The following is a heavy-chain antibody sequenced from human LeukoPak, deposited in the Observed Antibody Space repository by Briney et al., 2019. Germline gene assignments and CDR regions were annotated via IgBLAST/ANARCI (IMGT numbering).Heavy chain of an antibody. CDR1: GGSISSSSYY. CDR3: ATYYNSPFDP. Sequence: SETLSLTCTVSGGSISSSSYYWGWIRQPPGKGLEWIGSIYYSGSTYYNPSLKSRVTISVDKSKNQFSLKLNSVTAADAAVYYCATYYNSPFDPWGQGTLITVSS. V-gene: IGHV4-39*07. CDR2: IYYSGST. D-gene: IGHD3-3*01. J-gene: IGHJ5*02.